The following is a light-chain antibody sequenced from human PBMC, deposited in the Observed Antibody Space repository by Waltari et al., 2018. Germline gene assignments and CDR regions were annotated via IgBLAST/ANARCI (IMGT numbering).Light chain of an antibody. Sequence: DIMLTQSPGTLSLSPGERATLACRASHSISKYLAWYQQKPGQAPSLLIYEASSRATGIPDRFSGSGSGTDFSLTISRLEPEDFAVYYCQKYGSLPATFGQGTKVEIK. CDR2: EAS. V-gene: IGKV3-20*01. J-gene: IGKJ1*01. CDR3: QKYGSLPAT. CDR1: HSISKY.